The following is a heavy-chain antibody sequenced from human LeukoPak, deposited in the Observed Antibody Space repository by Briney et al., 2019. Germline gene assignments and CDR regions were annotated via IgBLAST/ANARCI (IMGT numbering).Heavy chain of an antibody. Sequence: SETLSLTCSVSGDSVSRSDSYWDWIRQPPGKGLECIGTIYYSGRPYYSPSLKSRVTMSVDPSNNPFSVQLRCVTDADTAFCYCARRRYYDGSGYLEWGQGTLLSVSS. V-gene: IGHV4-39*01. J-gene: IGHJ1*01. CDR3: ARRRYYDGSGYLE. CDR2: IYYSGRP. CDR1: GDSVSRSDSY. D-gene: IGHD3-22*01.